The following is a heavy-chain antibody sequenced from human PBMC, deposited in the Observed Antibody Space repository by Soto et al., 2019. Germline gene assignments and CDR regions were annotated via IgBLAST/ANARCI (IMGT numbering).Heavy chain of an antibody. Sequence: PSETLSLTCTVSGGSISSYYWSWIRQPPGKGLEWIGYIYYSGSTNYNPSLKSRVTISVDTSKNQFSLKLSSVTAADTAVYYCASYIRYSSGVKGVYFDYWGQGTLVTVSS. CDR1: GGSISSYY. CDR2: IYYSGST. J-gene: IGHJ4*02. D-gene: IGHD6-19*01. V-gene: IGHV4-59*08. CDR3: ASYIRYSSGVKGVYFDY.